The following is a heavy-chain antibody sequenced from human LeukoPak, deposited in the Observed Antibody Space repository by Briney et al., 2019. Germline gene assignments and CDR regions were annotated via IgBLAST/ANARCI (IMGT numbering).Heavy chain of an antibody. CDR3: ATNTAMVPYYFDY. CDR2: IYYSGST. CDR1: GGSSSSYY. V-gene: IGHV4-59*01. J-gene: IGHJ4*02. Sequence: SETLSLTCTVSGGSSSSYYWSWMRQPPGKGLERIGYIYYSGSTNYNPSLKSRVTISVDTSKNQFSLKLSSVTAADTAVYYCATNTAMVPYYFDYWGQGTLVTVSS. D-gene: IGHD5-18*01.